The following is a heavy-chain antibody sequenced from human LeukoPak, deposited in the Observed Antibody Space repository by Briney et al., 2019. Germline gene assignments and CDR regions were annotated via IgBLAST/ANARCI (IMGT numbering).Heavy chain of an antibody. Sequence: SETLSLTCTVSGGSISSSSYYWGWIRQPPGKGLEWIGSIYYSGSTYYNPSLKSRVTISVDTSKNQFSLKLSSVTAADTAVYYCARDRWWLDPQTKYYFDYWGQGTLVTVSS. CDR3: ARDRWWLDPQTKYYFDY. CDR1: GGSISSSSYY. CDR2: IYYSGST. D-gene: IGHD2-15*01. V-gene: IGHV4-39*07. J-gene: IGHJ4*02.